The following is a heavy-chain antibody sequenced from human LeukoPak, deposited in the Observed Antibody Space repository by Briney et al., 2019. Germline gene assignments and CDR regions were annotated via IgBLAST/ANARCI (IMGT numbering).Heavy chain of an antibody. CDR3: ARHGTSGTNLNWFDP. D-gene: IGHD1-1*01. CDR1: GGSISSDY. Sequence: KPSETLSLTCSVSGGSISSDYWSWIRQPPGKGLEWIGYMYHSGSTNYNPSLKSRVTISLATSKKQFSLKLSSVTAADTAVYYCARHGTSGTNLNWFDPWGQGTLVTVSS. V-gene: IGHV4-59*01. J-gene: IGHJ5*02. CDR2: MYHSGST.